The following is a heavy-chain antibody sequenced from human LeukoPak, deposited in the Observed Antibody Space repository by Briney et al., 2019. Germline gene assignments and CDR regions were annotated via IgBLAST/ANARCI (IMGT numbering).Heavy chain of an antibody. CDR3: ARDFRGVRVVYDWRYYMDV. CDR1: GFTFDDYA. Sequence: PGRSLRLSCAASGFTFDDYAMHWVRQAPGKGLEWVSGISWNSGSIGYADSVKGRFTISRDNAKNSLYLQMNSLRAEDTVVYYCARDFRGVRVVYDWRYYMDVWGKGTTVTVSS. V-gene: IGHV3-9*01. J-gene: IGHJ6*03. CDR2: ISWNSGSI. D-gene: IGHD3-10*01.